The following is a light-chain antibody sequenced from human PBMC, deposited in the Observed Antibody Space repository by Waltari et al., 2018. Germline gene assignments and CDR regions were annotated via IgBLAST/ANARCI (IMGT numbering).Light chain of an antibody. Sequence: EIVLTQYPGHLSLSPGARATLSCRASQSFSRALAWYQQKPGQAPRLLIYDASTRAIGIPDRFSGGGSGTDFSRTISRLEPEDFAVYYCQHYVRLPVTFVQGTTVEIK. J-gene: IGKJ1*01. CDR3: QHYVRLPVT. CDR1: QSFSRA. V-gene: IGKV3-20*01. CDR2: DAS.